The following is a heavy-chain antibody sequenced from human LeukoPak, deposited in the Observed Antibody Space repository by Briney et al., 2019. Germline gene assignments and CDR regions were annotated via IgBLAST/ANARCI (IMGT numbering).Heavy chain of an antibody. CDR3: ARTRGALTDYYYYMDV. Sequence: SETLSLTCTVSGGSISSGGYYWSWIRQHPGKGLEWIGYIYYSGSPYYNPSLKSRVTISVDTSKNQFSLKLSSVTAADTAVYYCARTRGALTDYYYYMDVWGKGTTVTVSS. J-gene: IGHJ6*03. V-gene: IGHV4-31*03. CDR1: GGSISSGGYY. D-gene: IGHD1-26*01. CDR2: IYYSGSP.